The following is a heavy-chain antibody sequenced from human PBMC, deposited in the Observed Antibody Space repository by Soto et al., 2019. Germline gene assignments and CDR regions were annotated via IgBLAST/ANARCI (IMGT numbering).Heavy chain of an antibody. CDR1: GFTFSSYS. CDR3: ARDGYCGGDCYSYYFDY. D-gene: IGHD2-21*02. J-gene: IGHJ4*02. V-gene: IGHV3-21*01. CDR2: ISSSSSYI. Sequence: GSLRLSCAASGFTFSSYSMNWVRQAPGKGLEWVSSISSSSSYIYYADSVKGRFTISRDNAKNSLYLQMNSLRAEDTAVYYCARDGYCGGDCYSYYFDYWGQGTLVTVSS.